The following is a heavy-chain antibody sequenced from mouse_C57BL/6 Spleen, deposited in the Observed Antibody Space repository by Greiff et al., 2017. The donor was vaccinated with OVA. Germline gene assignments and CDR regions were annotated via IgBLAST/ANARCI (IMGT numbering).Heavy chain of an antibody. CDR3: ARAWSSEAMDY. D-gene: IGHD1-3*01. CDR2: IDPSDGST. V-gene: IGHV1-69*02. CDR1: GYSFTSYC. J-gene: IGHJ4*01. Sequence: VQLQQSGPELVKPGASVKLSCKASGYSFTSYCMHWVKQSPGKGLEWIGEIDPSDGSTNYNHKFKGKATLTVDPSSSTAYMQLNSLTSEDSAVYYCARAWSSEAMDYWGQGTTVTVSS.